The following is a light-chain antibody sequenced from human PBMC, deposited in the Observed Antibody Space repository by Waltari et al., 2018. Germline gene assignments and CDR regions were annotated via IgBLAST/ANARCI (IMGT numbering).Light chain of an antibody. Sequence: EIVLTQSPGTLSFSPGERATLSCRASQSVSSSYLACYQQKPGQAPRLLIYGASSRATGIPDRFSGSGSGTDFTLTISRLEPEDFAVYYCQQYGSSPRTFGGGTKVEIK. CDR1: QSVSSSY. CDR2: GAS. V-gene: IGKV3-20*01. J-gene: IGKJ4*01. CDR3: QQYGSSPRT.